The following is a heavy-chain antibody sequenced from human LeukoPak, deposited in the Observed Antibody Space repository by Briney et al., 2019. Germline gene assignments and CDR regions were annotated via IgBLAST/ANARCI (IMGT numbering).Heavy chain of an antibody. D-gene: IGHD6-19*01. CDR3: ATGGSGWYDWFDP. Sequence: SVKVSCKVSGYTLTELSMHWVRQAPGEGLEWMGGFDPEDGETIYAQKFQGRVTMTEDTSTDTAYMELSSLRSEDTAVYYCATGGSGWYDWFDPWGQGTLVTVSS. J-gene: IGHJ5*02. CDR1: GYTLTELS. V-gene: IGHV1-24*01. CDR2: FDPEDGET.